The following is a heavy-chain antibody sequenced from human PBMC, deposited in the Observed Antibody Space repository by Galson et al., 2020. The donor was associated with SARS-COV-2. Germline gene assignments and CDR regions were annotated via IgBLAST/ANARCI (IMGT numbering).Heavy chain of an antibody. D-gene: IGHD2-15*01. Sequence: ETSETLSLTCAVYVGSFNDFSWNWVRQSPGKGLEWIGSIFYSGSTYYNPSLKSRVTFSVDTSRNQFSLNLNSVTAADTALYYCALTEWDCNGGIGSQRPFDFWGQGTLVTVSS. V-gene: IGHV4-34*12. J-gene: IGHJ4*02. CDR2: IFYSGST. CDR3: ALTEWDCNGGIGSQRPFDF. CDR1: VGSFNDFS.